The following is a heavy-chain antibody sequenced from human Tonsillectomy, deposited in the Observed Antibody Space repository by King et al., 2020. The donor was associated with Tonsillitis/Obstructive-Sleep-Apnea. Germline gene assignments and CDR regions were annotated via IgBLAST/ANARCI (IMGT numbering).Heavy chain of an antibody. CDR1: GDTFTNYA. V-gene: IGHV7-4-1*02. J-gene: IGHJ6*03. Sequence: LQLVQSGSELKKPGASVKVSCKASGDTFTNYAINWVRQAPGQGLEWMGWINTNTGIPTYAQGFTGRFVLSLDTSVSTAYLQISSLKAEDTAVYYCARDAVYYYHWDVWGRGNTVTVTS. CDR2: INTNTGIP. CDR3: ARDAVYYYHWDV.